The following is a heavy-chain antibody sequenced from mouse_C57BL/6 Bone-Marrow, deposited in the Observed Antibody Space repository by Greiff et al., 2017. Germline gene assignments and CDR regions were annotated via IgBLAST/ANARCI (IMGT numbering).Heavy chain of an antibody. J-gene: IGHJ3*01. D-gene: IGHD2-1*01. CDR2: ISDGGSYT. CDR1: GFTFSSYA. V-gene: IGHV5-4*01. Sequence: EVQGVESGGGLVKPGGSLKLSCAASGFTFSSYAMSWVRQTPEKRLEWVATISDGGSYTYYPDNVKGRFTISRDNAKNNLYLQMSHLKSEDTAMYYCARDHYGNYWFAYWGQGTLVTVSA. CDR3: ARDHYGNYWFAY.